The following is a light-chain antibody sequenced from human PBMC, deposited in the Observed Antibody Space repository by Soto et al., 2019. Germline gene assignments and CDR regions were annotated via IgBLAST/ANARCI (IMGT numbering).Light chain of an antibody. J-gene: IGKJ1*01. CDR1: QGISSY. CDR2: DAS. V-gene: IGKV1-9*01. Sequence: DSQLTRSRCFLSASVGYRVTITFRASQGISSYLAWYQQKPGKAPKLLIYDASSLESGVPSRFSGSGSGTEFTLTISSLQPDDFATYYCQQYNSYSRTFGQGTKVDIK. CDR3: QQYNSYSRT.